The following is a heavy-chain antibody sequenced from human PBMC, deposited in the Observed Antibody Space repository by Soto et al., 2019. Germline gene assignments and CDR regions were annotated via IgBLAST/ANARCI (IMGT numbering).Heavy chain of an antibody. Sequence: QVDLQESGPGLVKPSQTLSLTCTVSGRSISTGGYYWSWILQHPARALEWIGYVYHSGMTFSNPSRQRRVAISIDTSENQFSLKLSSVTAADTAVYYWASVRWAVHDAFDIWGQGTMVSVSS. J-gene: IGHJ3*02. V-gene: IGHV4-31*03. D-gene: IGHD4-17*01. CDR1: GRSISTGGYY. CDR2: VYHSGMT. CDR3: ASVRWAVHDAFDI.